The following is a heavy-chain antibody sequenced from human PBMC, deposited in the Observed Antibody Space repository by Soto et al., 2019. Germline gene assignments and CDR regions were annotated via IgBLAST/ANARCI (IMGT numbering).Heavy chain of an antibody. D-gene: IGHD2-15*01. CDR1: GFTFSSYA. CDR2: ISGSGGST. Sequence: GGSLRLSCAASGFTFSSYAMSWVRQAPGKGLEWVSAISGSGGSTYYADSVKGRFTISRDNSKNTLYLQMNSLRAEDTAVYYCAKLPLVVVAELRYNWFDPWGQGTLVTVSS. V-gene: IGHV3-23*01. J-gene: IGHJ5*02. CDR3: AKLPLVVVAELRYNWFDP.